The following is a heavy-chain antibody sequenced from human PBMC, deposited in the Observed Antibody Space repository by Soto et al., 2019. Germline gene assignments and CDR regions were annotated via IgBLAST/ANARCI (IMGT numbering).Heavy chain of an antibody. D-gene: IGHD6-13*01. J-gene: IGHJ5*02. V-gene: IGHV5-10-1*01. CDR3: ARIESIARNWFDP. Sequence: PGESLKISCKGSGYSFTNYWISWVPRMPGKGLEWMGNIDPVDSYTNYSPSFQGHVTFSVDTSISTAYLQWSSLKASDTAMYYCARIESIARNWFDPWGQGTLVTVSS. CDR1: GYSFTNYW. CDR2: IDPVDSYT.